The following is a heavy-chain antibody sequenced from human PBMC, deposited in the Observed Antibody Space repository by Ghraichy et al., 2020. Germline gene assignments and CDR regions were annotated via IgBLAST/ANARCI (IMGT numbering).Heavy chain of an antibody. J-gene: IGHJ3*02. CDR2: INPSGGST. D-gene: IGHD3-22*01. CDR1: GYTFTGYY. V-gene: IGHV1-46*01. Sequence: ASVKVSCKASGYTFTGYYMHWVRQAPGQGLEWMGIINPSGGSTSYAQKFQGRVTMTRDTSTSTVYMELSSLRSEDTAVYYCARGGDSSGYYNSGAFDIWGQGTMVTVSS. CDR3: ARGGDSSGYYNSGAFDI.